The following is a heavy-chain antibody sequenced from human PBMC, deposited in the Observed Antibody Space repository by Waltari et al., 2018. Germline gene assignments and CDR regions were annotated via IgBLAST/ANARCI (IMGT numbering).Heavy chain of an antibody. D-gene: IGHD6-6*01. CDR1: GGSISSGSYY. CDR3: ARGGSSSKNYYYYYGMDV. J-gene: IGHJ6*02. CDR2: IYTSGGT. V-gene: IGHV4-61*02. Sequence: QVQLQESGPGLVKPSQTLSLTCTVSGGSISSGSYYWSWIRQPAGKGLEWIGRIYTSGGTNYNPSLKSRVTISVDTSKTQFSLKLSSVTAADTAVYYCARGGSSSKNYYYYYGMDVWGQGTTVTVSS.